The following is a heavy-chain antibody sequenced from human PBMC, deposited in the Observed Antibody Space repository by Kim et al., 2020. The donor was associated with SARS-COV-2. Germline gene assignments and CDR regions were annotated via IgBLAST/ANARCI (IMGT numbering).Heavy chain of an antibody. CDR2: IYYSGST. D-gene: IGHD6-19*01. J-gene: IGHJ6*02. V-gene: IGHV4-59*13. CDR3: ARDRGDIAVAGGTPYYYGMDV. Sequence: SETLSLTCTVSGGSISSYYWSWIRQPPGKGLEWIGYIYYSGSTNYNPSLKSRVTISVDTSKNQFSLKLSSVTTADTAVYYCARDRGDIAVAGGTPYYYGMDVWPRDHGHRLL. CDR1: GGSISSYY.